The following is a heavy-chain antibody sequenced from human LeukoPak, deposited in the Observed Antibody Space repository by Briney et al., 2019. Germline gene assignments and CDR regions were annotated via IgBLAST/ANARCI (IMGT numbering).Heavy chain of an antibody. J-gene: IGHJ6*02. D-gene: IGHD5-24*01. Sequence: GGSLRLSCAVSGLTVNGNYMSWVRQAPGKGLEWVAALTSSSDSTYYGDSVKGRFTISRDNSKNTLYLQMHSLRAEDTAIYYCVNRDGGWLQSSGTDVWGQGTAVTVS. CDR2: LTSSSDST. CDR1: GLTVNGNY. V-gene: IGHV3-23*01. CDR3: VNRDGGWLQSSGTDV.